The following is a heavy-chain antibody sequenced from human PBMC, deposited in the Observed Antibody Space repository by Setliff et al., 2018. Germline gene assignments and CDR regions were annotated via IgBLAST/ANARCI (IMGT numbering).Heavy chain of an antibody. CDR1: GNTFTGYY. Sequence: GASVKVSCKASGNTFTGYYIHWLRQAPGQGLEYMGWINPNSGGTNYAPKFQGRVTMTRDTSISTVYMEVSRLRSDDTAVYFCARDGDILTTYYIYYYYMDVWGKGTTVTVSS. V-gene: IGHV1-2*02. D-gene: IGHD3-9*01. J-gene: IGHJ6*03. CDR2: INPNSGGT. CDR3: ARDGDILTTYYIYYYYMDV.